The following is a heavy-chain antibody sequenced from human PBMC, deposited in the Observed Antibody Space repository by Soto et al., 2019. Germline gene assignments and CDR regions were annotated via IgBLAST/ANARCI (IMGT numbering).Heavy chain of an antibody. CDR3: AGRYCTNGVCYTNYCYYIDV. D-gene: IGHD2-8*01. J-gene: IGHJ6*03. V-gene: IGHV3-23*01. CDR1: VFTFSTYA. Sequence: EVQLLESGGGLVQPGGSLRLSCAASVFTFSTYAMSWVRQAPGKGLEWVATITTSGGNTYYADSVQGRFTISRDNSKNTLYLQMNSLRAEDTAVYYCAGRYCTNGVCYTNYCYYIDVWGKGTTVTVSS. CDR2: ITTSGGNT.